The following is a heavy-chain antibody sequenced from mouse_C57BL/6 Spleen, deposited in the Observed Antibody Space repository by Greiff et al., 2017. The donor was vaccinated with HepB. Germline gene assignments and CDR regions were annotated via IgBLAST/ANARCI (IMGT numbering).Heavy chain of an antibody. CDR3: APNGYDGDYYAMDY. D-gene: IGHD2-2*01. Sequence: QVQLKESGPELVKPGASVKISCKASGYAFSSSWMNWVKQRPGKGLEWIGRIYPGDGDTNYNGKFKGKATLTADKSSSTAYMQLSSLTSEDSAVYFCAPNGYDGDYYAMDYWGQGTSVTVSS. J-gene: IGHJ4*01. CDR1: GYAFSSSW. CDR2: IYPGDGDT. V-gene: IGHV1-82*01.